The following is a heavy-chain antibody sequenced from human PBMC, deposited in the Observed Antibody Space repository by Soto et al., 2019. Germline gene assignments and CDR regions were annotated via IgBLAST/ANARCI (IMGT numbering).Heavy chain of an antibody. V-gene: IGHV3-74*01. CDR1: GFTFSNYW. CDR2: INSDGSVS. D-gene: IGHD2-15*01. CDR3: ARGDCVGGSCYSLTGSLYYSMGL. Sequence: EVKLVESGGGLVQPGGSLRLSCAASGFTFSNYWMYWVRQAPGQGLAWVSRINSDGSVSSYADSVKGRLTISRDNVKNTLYLEMNSLRVEDTAVYYCARGDCVGGSCYSLTGSLYYSMGLWGKGTTVTV. J-gene: IGHJ6*03.